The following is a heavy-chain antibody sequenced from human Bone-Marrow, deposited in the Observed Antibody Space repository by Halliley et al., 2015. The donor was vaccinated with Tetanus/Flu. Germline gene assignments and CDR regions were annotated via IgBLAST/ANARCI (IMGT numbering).Heavy chain of an antibody. CDR3: ARDSGAERYYLDF. CDR2: ISGGGSYT. J-gene: IGHJ4*02. CDR1: GFKLSSYK. Sequence: SLRLSCAASGFKLSSYKINWVRQAPGKGLEWVSSISGGGSYTDYADSVKGRFTISRDNAGNSLYLQMSSLRAEDTALYYCARDSGAERYYLDFWGQGILVTVSS. V-gene: IGHV3-21*01. D-gene: IGHD3-10*01.